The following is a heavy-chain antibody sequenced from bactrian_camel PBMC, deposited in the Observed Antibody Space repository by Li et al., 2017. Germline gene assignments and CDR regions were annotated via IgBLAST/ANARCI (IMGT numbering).Heavy chain of an antibody. CDR1: GFTLHALD. CDR2: TISRDGST. CDR3: AVASLPDPTCLVQADFGY. V-gene: IGHV3S66*01. J-gene: IGHJ6*01. Sequence: VQLVESGGGSVQAGETLTLACTASGFTLHALDMGWYRQAPGNECELISTISRDGSTTNADSVKGRFTISRDNAKTTVYLQMNSLKPEDTAMYYCAVASLPDPTCLVQADFGYWGRGTQVTVS.